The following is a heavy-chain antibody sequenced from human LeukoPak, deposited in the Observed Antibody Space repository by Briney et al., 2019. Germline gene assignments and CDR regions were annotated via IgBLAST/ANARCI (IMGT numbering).Heavy chain of an antibody. D-gene: IGHD6-13*01. CDR2: IYTSGST. CDR3: ARHSAGYSSSWYWDY. V-gene: IGHV4-4*09. CDR1: GGSITSHY. J-gene: IGHJ4*02. Sequence: SETLSLTCTVSGGSITSHYWSWIRQPPGKGLEWIGYIYTSGSTNYNPSLKSRVTISVDTSKNQFSLKLSSVTAADTAVYYCARHSAGYSSSWYWDYWGQGTLVTVSS.